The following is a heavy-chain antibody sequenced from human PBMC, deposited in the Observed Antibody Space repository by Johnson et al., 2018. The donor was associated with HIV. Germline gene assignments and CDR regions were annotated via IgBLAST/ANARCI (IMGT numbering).Heavy chain of an antibody. CDR1: GFTVSSNY. J-gene: IGHJ3*02. CDR2: IYSGGST. V-gene: IGHV3-66*02. CDR3: ATSMGATALAFDI. Sequence: VQLVESGGGLVQPGGSLRLSCAASGFTVSSNYMSWVRQAPGKGLEWVSVIYSGGSTYYADSVKGRFTISRDNSKNTLYLQMNSLRAEDTAVYYCATSMGATALAFDIWGQGTTVTVSS. D-gene: IGHD1-26*01.